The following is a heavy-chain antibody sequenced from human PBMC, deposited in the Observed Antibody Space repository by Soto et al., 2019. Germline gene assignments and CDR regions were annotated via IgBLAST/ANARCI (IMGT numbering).Heavy chain of an antibody. CDR3: ASNTRRGIEAAELRIEFDY. CDR1: GGTFSSYA. CDR2: IIPIFGTA. J-gene: IGHJ4*02. D-gene: IGHD6-13*01. Sequence: SVEVSCKASGGTFSSYAISWVRQAPGQGLEWMGGIIPIFGTANYAQKFQGRVTITADESTSTAYMELSSLRSEDTAVYYCASNTRRGIEAAELRIEFDYWGQGTLVTVSS. V-gene: IGHV1-69*13.